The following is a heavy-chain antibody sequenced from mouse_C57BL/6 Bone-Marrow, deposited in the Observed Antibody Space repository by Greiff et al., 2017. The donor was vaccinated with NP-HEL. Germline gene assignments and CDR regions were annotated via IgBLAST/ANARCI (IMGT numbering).Heavy chain of an antibody. Sequence: VQLQQSGPELVKPGASVKISCKASGYAFSSSWMNWVKQRPGKGLEWIGRIYPGDGDTNYNGKFKGKATLTADKSSSTAYMQLNSLTSEDSAVYFCAPLCGSSHYYAIDYWGQGTSVTVSS. CDR1: GYAFSSSW. V-gene: IGHV1-82*01. J-gene: IGHJ4*01. D-gene: IGHD1-1*01. CDR2: IYPGDGDT. CDR3: APLCGSSHYYAIDY.